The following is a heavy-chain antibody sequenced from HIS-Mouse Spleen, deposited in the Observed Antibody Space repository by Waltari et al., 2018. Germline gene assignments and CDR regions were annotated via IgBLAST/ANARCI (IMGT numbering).Heavy chain of an antibody. J-gene: IGHJ3*01. D-gene: IGHD1-26*01. CDR1: GFTFSSYG. V-gene: IGHV3-30*03. CDR2: ISYDGSNK. Sequence: QVQLVESGGGVVQPGRSLRLSCAASGFTFSSYGMHWVRQAPGKGLEWVAVISYDGSNKYYADSVKGQFTISRDNSKNTLYLQMNSLRAEDTAVYYCVVSGSWGQGTMVTVSS. CDR3: VVSGS.